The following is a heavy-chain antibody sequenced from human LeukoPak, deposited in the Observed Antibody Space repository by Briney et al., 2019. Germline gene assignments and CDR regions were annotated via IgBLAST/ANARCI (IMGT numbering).Heavy chain of an antibody. Sequence: GGSLRLSCPASGFTFSSYGMHWVRQAPGKGLEWVAFIRYDGSNKYYADSVKGRFTISRDNSKNTLYLQMNSLRAEDTAVYYCAKLDFYCSSTSCQFDYWGQGTLVTVSS. D-gene: IGHD2-2*01. CDR1: GFTFSSYG. CDR2: IRYDGSNK. V-gene: IGHV3-30*02. J-gene: IGHJ4*02. CDR3: AKLDFYCSSTSCQFDY.